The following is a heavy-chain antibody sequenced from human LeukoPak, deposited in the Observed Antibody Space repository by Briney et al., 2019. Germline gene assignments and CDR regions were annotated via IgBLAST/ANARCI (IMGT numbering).Heavy chain of an antibody. CDR2: VNCSNGHT. CDR3: ARGLWCGSGWYYLDH. V-gene: IGHV1-3*01. D-gene: IGHD6-19*01. J-gene: IGHJ4*02. Sequence: GASVKVSCKASGYTFTNYAIHWVRQAPEQSLEWMGWVNCSNGHTKYSQKFQGRFTLTRDTSASTAYMELSSLRAEDTTVYYCARGLWCGSGWYYLDHWGQGIVVTVSS. CDR1: GYTFTNYA.